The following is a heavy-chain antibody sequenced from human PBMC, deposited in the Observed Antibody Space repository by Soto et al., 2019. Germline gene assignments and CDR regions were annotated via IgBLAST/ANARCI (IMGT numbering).Heavy chain of an antibody. CDR1: GFTFSSYG. CDR3: AKIVAGDYDFWSGYYSYGMDV. Sequence: GGSLRLSCAASGFTFSSYGMHWVRQAPGKGLEWVAVISYDGSNKYYADSVKGRFTISRDNSKNTLYLQMNSLRAEDTAVYYCAKIVAGDYDFWSGYYSYGMDVWGLGTTVTVSS. CDR2: ISYDGSNK. D-gene: IGHD3-3*01. J-gene: IGHJ6*02. V-gene: IGHV3-30*18.